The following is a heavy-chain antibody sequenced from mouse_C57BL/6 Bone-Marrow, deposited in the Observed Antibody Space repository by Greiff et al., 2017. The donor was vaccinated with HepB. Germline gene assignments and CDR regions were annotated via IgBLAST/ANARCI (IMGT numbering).Heavy chain of an antibody. CDR3: ARGDGYYVWYFDV. CDR2: ISSGSSTI. CDR1: GFTFSDYG. J-gene: IGHJ1*03. D-gene: IGHD2-3*01. Sequence: EVKLMESGGGLVKPGGSLKLSCAASGFTFSDYGMHWVRQAPEKGLEWVAYISSGSSTIYYADTVKGRFTISRDNAKNILFLQMTSLRSEDTAMYYCARGDGYYVWYFDVWGTGTTVTVSS. V-gene: IGHV5-17*01.